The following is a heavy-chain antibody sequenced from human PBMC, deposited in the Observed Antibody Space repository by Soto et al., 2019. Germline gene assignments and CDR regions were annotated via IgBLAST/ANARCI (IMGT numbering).Heavy chain of an antibody. CDR1: GFTVSSHY. CDR3: ARHGNDFWSGYSSYYYMDV. D-gene: IGHD3-3*01. V-gene: IGHV3-66*04. J-gene: IGHJ6*03. Sequence: EVQLVESGGGLVQPGGSVRLSCAASGFTVSSHYMSWVRQAPGKGLEWVSVIYSGGRTYYADSVKGRFTISRDNSKITLYLKMNGVRAEDTVVYYCARHGNDFWSGYSSYYYMDVWGKGTTVTVSS. CDR2: IYSGGRT.